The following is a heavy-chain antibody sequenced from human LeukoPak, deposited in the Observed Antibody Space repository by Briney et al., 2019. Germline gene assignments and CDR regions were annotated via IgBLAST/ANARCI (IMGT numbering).Heavy chain of an antibody. V-gene: IGHV3-7*01. Sequence: GGSLRLSCAASGFIFSSYWMNWVRQAPGKGLGWVASIKQDGTEKYYVDSVKGRFTISRDNAKNSLYLQMDSLRAEDTAVYYCARDRQLNYFDYWGQGTLVTVSS. CDR1: GFIFSSYW. CDR2: IKQDGTEK. CDR3: ARDRQLNYFDY. J-gene: IGHJ4*02. D-gene: IGHD5-18*01.